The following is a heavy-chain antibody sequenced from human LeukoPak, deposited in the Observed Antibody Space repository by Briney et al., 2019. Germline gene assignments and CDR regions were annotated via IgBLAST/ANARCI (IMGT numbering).Heavy chain of an antibody. CDR1: GGSISSGGYY. CDR2: IYHSGST. J-gene: IGHJ4*02. V-gene: IGHV4-30-2*01. Sequence: PSETLSLTCTISGGSISSGGYYWSWIRQPPGKGLEWIGYIYHSGSTYYNPSLKSRVTISVDRSKNQFSLKLSSVTAADTAVYYCARDRWFGEPAPDYWGQGTLVTVSS. D-gene: IGHD3-10*01. CDR3: ARDRWFGEPAPDY.